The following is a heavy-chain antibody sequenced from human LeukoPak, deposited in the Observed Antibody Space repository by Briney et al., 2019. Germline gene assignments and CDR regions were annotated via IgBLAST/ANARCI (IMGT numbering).Heavy chain of an antibody. Sequence: SETLSLTCTVSGDSISNYYWSWIRQPPGKGLEWIGYIYYTGSTNYNPSLKSRVTMSLDTSKNQFSLKLTSVTAADTAVYYCARDLGGYSDGSYYYYMDVWGKGTTVTVSS. V-gene: IGHV4-59*12. CDR3: ARDLGGYSDGSYYYYMDV. J-gene: IGHJ6*03. D-gene: IGHD5-18*01. CDR1: GDSISNYY. CDR2: IYYTGST.